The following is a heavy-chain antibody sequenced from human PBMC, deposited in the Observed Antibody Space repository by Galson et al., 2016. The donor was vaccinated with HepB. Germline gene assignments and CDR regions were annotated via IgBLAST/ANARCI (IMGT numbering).Heavy chain of an antibody. D-gene: IGHD3-3*01. CDR2: ISGSGDGT. CDR3: SKDRGYHDSDSGEFDY. J-gene: IGHJ4*02. Sequence: SLRLSCAASGFSFNIYAMSWVRQAPGKGLEWVSGISGSGDGTYYADSVKGRFTISRDDFKDMLYLQMDSLRAKDTAIYFCSKDRGYHDSDSGEFDYWGQGTPVTVSS. CDR1: GFSFNIYA. V-gene: IGHV3-23*01.